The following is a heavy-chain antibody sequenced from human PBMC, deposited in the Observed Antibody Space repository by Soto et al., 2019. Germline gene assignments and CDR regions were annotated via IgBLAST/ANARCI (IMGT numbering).Heavy chain of an antibody. CDR1: GGSISSYY. J-gene: IGHJ4*02. CDR2: IYYSGST. Sequence: SETLSLTCTVSGGSISSYYWSWIRQPPGKGLEWIGYIYYSGSTNYNPSLKSRVTISVDTSKNQFSLKLSSVTAADTAVYYCARLHPEYYYDSSGFDYWGQGTLVTVSS. CDR3: ARLHPEYYYDSSGFDY. V-gene: IGHV4-59*08. D-gene: IGHD3-22*01.